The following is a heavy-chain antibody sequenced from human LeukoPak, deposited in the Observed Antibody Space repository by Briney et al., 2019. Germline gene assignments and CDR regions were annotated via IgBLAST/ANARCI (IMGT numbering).Heavy chain of an antibody. CDR1: GFTFSGYA. D-gene: IGHD5-18*01. J-gene: IGHJ4*02. CDR3: AKGPPRLWLYLVDY. V-gene: IGHV3-23*01. Sequence: GVSLRLSCAASGFTFSGYATSWVRQAPGKGLEWVSAISGSGGSTYYADSVKGRFTISRDNSKNTLYLQMNSLRAEDTAVYYCAKGPPRLWLYLVDYWGQGTLVTVSS. CDR2: ISGSGGST.